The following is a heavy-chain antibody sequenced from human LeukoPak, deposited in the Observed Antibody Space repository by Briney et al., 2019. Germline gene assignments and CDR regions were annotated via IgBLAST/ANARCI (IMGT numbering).Heavy chain of an antibody. J-gene: IGHJ4*02. V-gene: IGHV3-30*18. Sequence: QPGGSLRLSCAASGFTFSSYAMSWVRQAPGKGLEWVAVISYDGSNKYYADSVKGRFTISRDNSKNTLYLQMNSLRAEDTAVYYCAKDRVRQQLAPVDYWGQGTLVTVSS. CDR3: AKDRVRQQLAPVDY. CDR2: ISYDGSNK. CDR1: GFTFSSYA. D-gene: IGHD6-13*01.